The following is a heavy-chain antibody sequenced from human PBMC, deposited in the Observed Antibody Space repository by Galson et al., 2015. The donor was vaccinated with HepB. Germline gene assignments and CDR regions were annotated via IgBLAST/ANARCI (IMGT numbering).Heavy chain of an antibody. CDR3: VRDGSASNSFNFDS. CDR1: GFDFSDYF. V-gene: IGHV3-11*06. CDR2: ISDDATYQ. J-gene: IGHJ4*02. D-gene: IGHD4-23*01. Sequence: SLRLSCAASGFDFSDYFMSWIRQTPGKGLEWFSFISDDATYQDYTDSVRGRFTISRDNSKNLLYLEMSSLRVEDTAVYYCVRDGSASNSFNFDSWGQGTLVTVSS.